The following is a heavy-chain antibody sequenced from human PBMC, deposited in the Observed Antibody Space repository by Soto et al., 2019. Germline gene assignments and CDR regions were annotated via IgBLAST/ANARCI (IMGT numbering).Heavy chain of an antibody. D-gene: IGHD3-22*01. CDR2: IIPILGIA. CDR1: GYTFTDYS. J-gene: IGHJ5*02. Sequence: TVKVSSKTSGYTFTDYSISWVRQAPGQGLEWMGRIIPILGIANYAQKFQGRVTITADKSTSTAYMELSSLRSEDTAVYYCARYHDSSGSYTFDPWGQGTLVTVSS. V-gene: IGHV1-69*02. CDR3: ARYHDSSGSYTFDP.